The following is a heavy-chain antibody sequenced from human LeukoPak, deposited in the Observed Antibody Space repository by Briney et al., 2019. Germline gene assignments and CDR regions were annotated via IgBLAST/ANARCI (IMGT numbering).Heavy chain of an antibody. CDR3: ARDGSYGDYLYY. CDR1: GGTFSSYA. CDR2: IIPILGIA. D-gene: IGHD4-17*01. J-gene: IGHJ4*02. V-gene: IGHV1-69*04. Sequence: ASVKVYCKASGGTFSSYAISWVRQAPGQGLEWMGRIIPILGIANYAQKFQGRVTITADKSTSTAYMELSSLRSEDTAVYYCARDGSYGDYLYYWGQGTLVTVSS.